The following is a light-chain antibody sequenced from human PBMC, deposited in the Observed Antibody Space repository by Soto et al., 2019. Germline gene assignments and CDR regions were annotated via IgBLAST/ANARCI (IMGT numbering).Light chain of an antibody. CDR3: KQSYSSPPT. J-gene: IGKJ1*01. CDR2: AAS. V-gene: IGKV1-39*01. CDR1: QSISNH. Sequence: DIQMTQSPSSLSASVEDRVIITCRASQSISNHLNWYQQKTGKAPKLLIFAASSLQSGVPSRFSGSRSGPDFTLTIRSLQTEDFATYDCKQSYSSPPTVGKGTKGEIK.